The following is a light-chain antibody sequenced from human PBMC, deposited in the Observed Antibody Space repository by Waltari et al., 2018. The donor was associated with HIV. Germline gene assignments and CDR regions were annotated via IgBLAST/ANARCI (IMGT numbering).Light chain of an antibody. CDR2: GAS. CDR3: QHFGT. J-gene: IGKJ1*01. Sequence: VLTQSPGTLSLSPGERATLSCRASQSLSSTYLAWYQQKPGQAPNLLIYGASSRATGIPDRFSGSGSGTDFTLTIRRLEPEDFAVYYCQHFGTFGQGTKVEIK. V-gene: IGKV3-20*01. CDR1: QSLSSTY.